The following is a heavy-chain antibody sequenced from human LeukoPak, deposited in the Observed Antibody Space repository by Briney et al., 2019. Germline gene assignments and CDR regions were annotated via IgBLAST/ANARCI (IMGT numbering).Heavy chain of an antibody. Sequence: SETLSLTCTVSGGSINDYHWTWIRQPPGKGLEYIGYVYNNGRTFYNPSLKSRVTMSADTSKKQFSLILTSVTAADTAVYYCARGGTTVAGTFWFDPWGQGTLVTVSS. J-gene: IGHJ5*02. CDR2: VYNNGRT. D-gene: IGHD6-19*01. V-gene: IGHV4-59*01. CDR1: GGSINDYH. CDR3: ARGGTTVAGTFWFDP.